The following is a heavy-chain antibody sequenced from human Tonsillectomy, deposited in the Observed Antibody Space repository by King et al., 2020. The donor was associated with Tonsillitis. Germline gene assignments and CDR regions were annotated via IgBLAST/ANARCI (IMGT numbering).Heavy chain of an antibody. CDR2: ISWNSGGT. CDR3: AKDTRALYDFWTGSFDY. CDR1: GFTFDDYA. D-gene: IGHD3-3*01. V-gene: IGHV3-9*01. Sequence: VQLVQSGGGLVQPGRSLRLSCAASGFTFDDYAMHWVRQAPGKGLEWVSGISWNSGGTGYADSVKGRFTISRDNAKNSLYLQMNSLRAEDKALYYCAKDTRALYDFWTGSFDYWGQGTLVTVSS. J-gene: IGHJ4*02.